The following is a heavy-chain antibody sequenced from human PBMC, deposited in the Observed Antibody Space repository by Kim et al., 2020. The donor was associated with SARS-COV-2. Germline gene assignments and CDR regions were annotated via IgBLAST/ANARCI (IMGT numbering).Heavy chain of an antibody. V-gene: IGHV3-30*18. CDR1: GFTFSSYG. Sequence: GGSLRLSCAASGFTFSSYGMHWVRQAPGKGLEWVAVISYDGSNKYYADSVKGRFTISRDNSKNTLYLQMNSLRAEDTAVYYCAKAQYSSGWYNDYYYGMDVWGQGTTVTVSS. CDR2: ISYDGSNK. CDR3: AKAQYSSGWYNDYYYGMDV. D-gene: IGHD6-19*01. J-gene: IGHJ6*02.